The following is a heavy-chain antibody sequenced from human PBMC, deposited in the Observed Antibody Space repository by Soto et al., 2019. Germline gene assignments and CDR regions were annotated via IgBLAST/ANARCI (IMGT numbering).Heavy chain of an antibody. Sequence: GESLKISCKGSGYNFISYWIGWVRQKPGKGLEWMGIIYPGDSDTRYSPSFQGQVTISADKSISTAYLQWSSLKASDTAMYYCARGLNSYYFDYWGQGTLVTVSS. J-gene: IGHJ4*02. V-gene: IGHV5-51*01. CDR1: GYNFISYW. CDR2: IYPGDSDT. CDR3: ARGLNSYYFDY.